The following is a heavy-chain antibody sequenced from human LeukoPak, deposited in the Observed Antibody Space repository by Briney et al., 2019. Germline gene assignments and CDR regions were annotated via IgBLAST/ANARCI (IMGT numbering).Heavy chain of an antibody. J-gene: IGHJ4*02. Sequence: GESLKISRKGSGYSFTSYWISWVRQMPGKGLEWMGRIDPSDSYTNYSPSFQGHVTISADKSISTAYLQWSSLKASDTAMYYCARRGGYSYYFDYWGQGTLVTVSS. D-gene: IGHD3-22*01. CDR2: IDPSDSYT. CDR3: ARRGGYSYYFDY. V-gene: IGHV5-10-1*01. CDR1: GYSFTSYW.